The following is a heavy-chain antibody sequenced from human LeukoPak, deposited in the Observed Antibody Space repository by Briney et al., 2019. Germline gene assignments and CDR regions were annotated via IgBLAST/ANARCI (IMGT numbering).Heavy chain of an antibody. V-gene: IGHV4-59*08. J-gene: IGHJ4*02. CDR2: IYYSGST. Sequence: SETLSLTCTVSGGSISSSYWSWIRQPPGKGLEWIGYIYYSGSTNYNPSLKSRVTISVDTSKNQFSLKLSSVTAADTAVYYCARLRRTGDPDDADFDYWGQGTLVTVSS. CDR1: GGSISSSY. CDR3: ARLRRTGDPDDADFDY. D-gene: IGHD7-27*01.